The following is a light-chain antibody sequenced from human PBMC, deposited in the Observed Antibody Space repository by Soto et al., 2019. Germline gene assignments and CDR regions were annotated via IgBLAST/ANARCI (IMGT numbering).Light chain of an antibody. CDR2: LNSDGSH. CDR1: SGHNNYA. Sequence: QSVLTQSPSASASLGASVKLTCTLNSGHNNYAIAWHQQQPEKGPRYLMKLNSDGSHSKGDGIPDRFSGSSSGTERHLTISSLQSEDEVDYYCQTWGTAIHDVVFGGGTKLTVL. J-gene: IGLJ2*01. CDR3: QTWGTAIHDVV. V-gene: IGLV4-69*01.